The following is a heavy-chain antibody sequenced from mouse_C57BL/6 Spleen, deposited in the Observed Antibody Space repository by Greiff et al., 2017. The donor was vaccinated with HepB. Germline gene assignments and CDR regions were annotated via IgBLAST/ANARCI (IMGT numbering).Heavy chain of an antibody. CDR2: IRNKANGYTT. V-gene: IGHV7-3*01. CDR3: ERYSPAGFAY. CDR1: GFTFTDYY. J-gene: IGHJ3*01. Sequence: EVQVVESGGGLVQPGGALSLPCAASGFTFTDYYMSWVRQPPGKALEWLGFIRNKANGYTTEYSASVKGRFTISRDNSQSILYLQMNALRSEDGAPYYCERYSPAGFAYWGQGTLVTVSA.